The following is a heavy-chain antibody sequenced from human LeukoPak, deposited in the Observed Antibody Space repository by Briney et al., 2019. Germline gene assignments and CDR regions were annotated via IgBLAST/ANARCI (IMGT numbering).Heavy chain of an antibody. V-gene: IGHV4-61*03. CDR1: GGSVSSATDY. Sequence: SQTLSLTYTVSGGSVSSATDYWSWIRQPPGRGLEWFGDIFSSPSTHYNPSLKTPVTMSVATAKNHFSLNLSSVTAAATAVVYCAWARWAGAFDIWGRGTMVTVSS. CDR3: AWARWAGAFDI. CDR2: IFSSPST. J-gene: IGHJ3*02. D-gene: IGHD4-23*01.